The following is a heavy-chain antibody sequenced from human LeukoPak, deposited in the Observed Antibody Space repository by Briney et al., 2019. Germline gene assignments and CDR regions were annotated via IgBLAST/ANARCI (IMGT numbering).Heavy chain of an antibody. CDR1: GFTFSSYW. V-gene: IGHV3-7*03. Sequence: GGSLRLSCAASGFTFSSYWMSWVRQAPGKGLEWVANIKQDGSEKYYVDSVKGRFTISRDNSKNTLYLQMNSLRAEDTAVYYCAKTLDDAFDIWGQGTMVTVSS. J-gene: IGHJ3*02. D-gene: IGHD1-1*01. CDR3: AKTLDDAFDI. CDR2: IKQDGSEK.